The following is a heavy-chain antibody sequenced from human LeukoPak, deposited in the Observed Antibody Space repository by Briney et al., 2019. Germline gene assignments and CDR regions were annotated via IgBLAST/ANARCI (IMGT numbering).Heavy chain of an antibody. CDR3: ARGVNYYYYYMDV. CDR2: IYTSGST. Sequence: SETLSLTCTVSGGSISSGSYYWSWIRQPAVKGLEWIGRIYTSGSTNYNPSLKSRVTISVDTSKNQFSLKLSSVTAADTAVYYCARGVNYYYYYMDVWGKGTTVTISS. V-gene: IGHV4-61*02. D-gene: IGHD4-23*01. CDR1: GGSISSGSYY. J-gene: IGHJ6*03.